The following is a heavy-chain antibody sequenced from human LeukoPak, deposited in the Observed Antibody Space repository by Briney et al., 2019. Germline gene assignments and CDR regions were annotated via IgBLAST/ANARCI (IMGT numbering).Heavy chain of an antibody. Sequence: GGSLRLSCAASGLTLSSYWMNWVRQAPGKGLEWVANIKQDGSEKYYLDSVKGRFTISRDNTNNSLYLQMNGLRAEDTAVYYCARARWRITMIGPHDAFDIWGQGTMVTVSS. J-gene: IGHJ3*02. V-gene: IGHV3-7*03. D-gene: IGHD3-22*01. CDR3: ARARWRITMIGPHDAFDI. CDR1: GLTLSSYW. CDR2: IKQDGSEK.